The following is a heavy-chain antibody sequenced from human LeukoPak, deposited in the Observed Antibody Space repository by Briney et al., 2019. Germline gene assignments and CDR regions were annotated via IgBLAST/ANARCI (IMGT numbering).Heavy chain of an antibody. J-gene: IGHJ4*02. V-gene: IGHV3-30*18. D-gene: IGHD3-22*01. CDR2: ISYDGRNK. CDR3: VKDRSGFDSIGYLR. Sequence: GRSLRLSCTASGITFSSYGMYWVREAPGKGLEGVAVISYDGRNKYYADSVRGRFTISRDNSKHTLYLQMNSVRVEDTAVYYCVKDRSGFDSIGYLRWGQGTLVTVSS. CDR1: GITFSSYG.